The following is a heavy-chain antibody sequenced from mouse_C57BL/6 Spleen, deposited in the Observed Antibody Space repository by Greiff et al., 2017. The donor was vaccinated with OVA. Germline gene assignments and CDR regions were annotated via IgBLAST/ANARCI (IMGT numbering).Heavy chain of an antibody. Sequence: VQLQQSGPELVKPGASVKISCKASGYAFSSSWMNWVKQRPGKGLEWIGRIYPGDGDTNYNGKFKGKATLTADKSSSTAYMQLSSLTSEDSAVYFCAREKPWYFDVWGTGTTVTVSS. J-gene: IGHJ1*03. V-gene: IGHV1-82*01. CDR1: GYAFSSSW. CDR3: AREKPWYFDV. CDR2: IYPGDGDT.